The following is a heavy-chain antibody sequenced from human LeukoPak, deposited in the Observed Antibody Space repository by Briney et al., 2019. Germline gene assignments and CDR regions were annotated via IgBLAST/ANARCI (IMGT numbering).Heavy chain of an antibody. Sequence: GGSLRLSCAASGFTFSSYAMHWVRQAPGKGLEWVAVISYDGSNKYYADSVKGRFTISRDNSKDTLYLQMNSLRAEDTAVYYCARNENSGWGYFDYWGQGTLVTVSS. D-gene: IGHD5-12*01. CDR1: GFTFSSYA. CDR3: ARNENSGWGYFDY. J-gene: IGHJ4*02. V-gene: IGHV3-30-3*01. CDR2: ISYDGSNK.